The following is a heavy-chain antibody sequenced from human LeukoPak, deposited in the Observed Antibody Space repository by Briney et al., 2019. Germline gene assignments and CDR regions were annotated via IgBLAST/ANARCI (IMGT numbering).Heavy chain of an antibody. CDR2: INHSGST. V-gene: IGHV4-34*01. CDR3: ARATEDTAMVTYDY. CDR1: GGSFSGYY. J-gene: IGHJ4*02. Sequence: SETLSLTCAVYGGSFSGYYWSWIRQPPGKGLEWIGEINHSGSTNYNPSLKSRVTISVDTSKNQFSLKLSSETAADTAVYYCARATEDTAMVTYDYWGQGTLVTVSS. D-gene: IGHD5-18*01.